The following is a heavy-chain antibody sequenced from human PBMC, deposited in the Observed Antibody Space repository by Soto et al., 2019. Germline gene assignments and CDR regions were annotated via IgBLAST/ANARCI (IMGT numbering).Heavy chain of an antibody. CDR1: GFTFSNYW. CDR2: INSDETIT. D-gene: IGHD1-26*01. V-gene: IGHV3-74*01. CDR3: ARVGATNPYYYYGMDV. Sequence: PGGSLRLSCAASGFTFSNYWMHWVRQSPGKGLVWVSRINSDETITSYADSVKGRFTISRDNAKNTLYLQMSSLRVEDTALYYCARVGATNPYYYYGMDVWGQGTTVTVSS. J-gene: IGHJ6*02.